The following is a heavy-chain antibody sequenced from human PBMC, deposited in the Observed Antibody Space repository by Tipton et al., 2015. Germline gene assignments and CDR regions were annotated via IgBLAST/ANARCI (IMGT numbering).Heavy chain of an antibody. D-gene: IGHD5-24*01. CDR2: IYHSGST. CDR1: GYSISSGYY. Sequence: TLSLICAVSGYSISSGYYWGWIRQPPGKGLEWIGNIYHSGSTYYNPSLKSRVTISVDTSKNQFSLKLSSVTAADTAVYYCARDKERWLQYWAFDIWGQGTMVTVSS. V-gene: IGHV4-38-2*02. J-gene: IGHJ3*02. CDR3: ARDKERWLQYWAFDI.